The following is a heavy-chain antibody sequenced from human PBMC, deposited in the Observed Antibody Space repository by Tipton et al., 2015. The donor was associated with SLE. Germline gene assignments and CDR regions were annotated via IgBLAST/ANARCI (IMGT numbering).Heavy chain of an antibody. CDR2: VHHSGST. V-gene: IGHV4-59*08. J-gene: IGHJ6*02. CDR3: ARGRHIVVVIPGGRDYGLDV. D-gene: IGHD2-21*01. Sequence: PGLVKPSETLSLTCTVSGGSISSYYWSWIRQPPGKGLEWIGEVHHSGSTNCNPSLKSRVTISVDTSNYQVSLNLSSVTAADTAVYYCARGRHIVVVIPGGRDYGLDVWGQGTTVTVSS. CDR1: GGSISSYY.